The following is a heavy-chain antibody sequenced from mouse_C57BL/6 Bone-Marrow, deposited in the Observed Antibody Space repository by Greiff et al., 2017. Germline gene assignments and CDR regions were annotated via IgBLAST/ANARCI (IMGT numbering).Heavy chain of an antibody. V-gene: IGHV14-3*01. CDR2: IDPANGNN. CDR3: ARIYTVVGYFDY. D-gene: IGHD1-1*01. CDR1: GFNIKNTY. Sequence: VQLKQSVAELVRPGASVKLSCTASGFNIKNTYMHWVKQRPEQGLEWIGRIDPANGNNKYAPKFQGKATITADPSSNTAYLQLSSLTSDDTAIYYCARIYTVVGYFDYWRQGATLPVSS. J-gene: IGHJ2*01.